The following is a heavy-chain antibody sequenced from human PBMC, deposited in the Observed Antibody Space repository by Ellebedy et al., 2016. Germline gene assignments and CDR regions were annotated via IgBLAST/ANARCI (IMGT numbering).Heavy chain of an antibody. CDR3: ARGDPRDGYNYWFDP. D-gene: IGHD5-24*01. Sequence: SETLSLXXTVSGGSVSSGSYYWSWIRQPPGKGLEWIGYIYYSGSTNYNPSLKSRVTISVDTSKNQFSLKLSSVTAADTAVYYCARGDPRDGYNYWFDPWGQGTLVTVSS. CDR2: IYYSGST. J-gene: IGHJ5*02. V-gene: IGHV4-61*01. CDR1: GGSVSSGSYY.